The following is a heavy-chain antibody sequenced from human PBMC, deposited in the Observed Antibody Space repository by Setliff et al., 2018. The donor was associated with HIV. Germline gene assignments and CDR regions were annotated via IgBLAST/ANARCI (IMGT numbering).Heavy chain of an antibody. D-gene: IGHD1-1*01. V-gene: IGHV3-7*04. CDR2: INQDGSEK. CDR1: GFSFNGYS. J-gene: IGHJ3*02. CDR3: VKEEFSSVGTSASHI. Sequence: PGGSLRLSCAASGFSFNGYSMTWVRQAPGKGLEWVANINQDGSEKFYVDSVKGRFTISRDNAKNSLYLQMNSLRAEDTAVYYCVKEEFSSVGTSASHIWGQGTVVTVSS.